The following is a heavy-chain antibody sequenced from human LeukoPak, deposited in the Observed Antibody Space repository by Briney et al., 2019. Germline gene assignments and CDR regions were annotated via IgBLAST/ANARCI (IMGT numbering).Heavy chain of an antibody. V-gene: IGHV3-30*04. J-gene: IGHJ4*02. CDR3: ARDLQPYCSSTSCYTARD. Sequence: GGSLRLSCAASGFTLSSYAMHWVRQAPGKGLEWVAVISYDGSNKYYADSVKGRFTISRDNSKNTLYLQMNSLRAEDTAVYYCARDLQPYCSSTSCYTARDWGQGTLVTVSS. D-gene: IGHD2-2*02. CDR1: GFTLSSYA. CDR2: ISYDGSNK.